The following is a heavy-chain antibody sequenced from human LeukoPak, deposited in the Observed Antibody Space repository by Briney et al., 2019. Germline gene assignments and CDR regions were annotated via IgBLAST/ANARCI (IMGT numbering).Heavy chain of an antibody. CDR1: GFTFSSYA. CDR2: ISGSGGST. D-gene: IGHD3-10*01. CDR3: AKDRKDYYGSGSYYYYGMDV. V-gene: IGHV3-23*01. J-gene: IGHJ6*02. Sequence: GGSLRLSCAASGFTFSSYAMSWVRQAPGKGLEWVSAISGSGGSTYYADSVKGRFTISRNNSKNTLYLQMNSLRAEDTVVYYCAKDRKDYYGSGSYYYYGMDVWGQGTTVTVSS.